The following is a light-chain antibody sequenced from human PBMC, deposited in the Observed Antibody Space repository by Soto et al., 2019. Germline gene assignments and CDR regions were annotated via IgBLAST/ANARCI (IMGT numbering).Light chain of an antibody. CDR2: FND. Sequence: QSVLTQPPSASGTPGQRVSISCSGGRSNIGSNLVSWYQQLPGTAPKLLLYFNDQRPSGVPDRFSGSKSGTSAFLAVSELQSEDEADYFCASWDDSLKGVLFGGGTKLTVL. J-gene: IGLJ3*02. CDR3: ASWDDSLKGVL. CDR1: RSNIGSNL. V-gene: IGLV1-44*01.